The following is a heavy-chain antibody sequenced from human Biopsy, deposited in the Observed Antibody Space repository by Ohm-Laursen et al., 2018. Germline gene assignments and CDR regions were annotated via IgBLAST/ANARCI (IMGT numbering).Heavy chain of an antibody. Sequence: ASVKVSCKASGYSFTSYYMHWVRQAPGQGLEWMGMVNPSGSTTSYPQIFQGRVTMTRDTSKSTVYMELSSLRSADTAVYFCARNTGWYGDLYYFDYWGQGTLVTVSS. V-gene: IGHV1-46*01. CDR2: VNPSGSTT. J-gene: IGHJ4*02. CDR3: ARNTGWYGDLYYFDY. CDR1: GYSFTSYY. D-gene: IGHD6-19*01.